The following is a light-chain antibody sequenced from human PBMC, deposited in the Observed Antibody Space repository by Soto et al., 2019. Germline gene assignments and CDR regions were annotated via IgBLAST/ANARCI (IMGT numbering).Light chain of an antibody. CDR3: QQYSRCST. V-gene: IGKV1-5*03. J-gene: IGKJ1*01. CDR1: QTISSW. Sequence: DIQVTQSPSTLSASVGDRVTITCRASQTISSWLAWYQQKPGMAPKLLIYKASTLQSGVPSRFSGSGSGKEFPLTISGLQPDDFATYYSQQYSRCSTSGQGTKV. CDR2: KAS.